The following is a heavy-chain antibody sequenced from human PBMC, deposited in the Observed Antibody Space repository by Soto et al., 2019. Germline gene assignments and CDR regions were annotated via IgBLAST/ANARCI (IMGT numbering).Heavy chain of an antibody. J-gene: IGHJ6*02. CDR2: ISAYNGNT. Sequence: QVQLVQSGAAVKKPGASVKVSCKASGYTFTSYGFSWVRQAPGPGLEWMGWISAYNGNTNYAQKIQGRVTMTTDTSTSTAYMERRRLRSDDTAVYDCASYHLNSYYYGMDVWGPGTTVTVSS. CDR3: ASYHLNSYYYGMDV. V-gene: IGHV1-18*01. CDR1: GYTFTSYG.